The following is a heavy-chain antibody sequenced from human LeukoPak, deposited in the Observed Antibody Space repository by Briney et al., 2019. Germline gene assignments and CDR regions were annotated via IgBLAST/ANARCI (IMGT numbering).Heavy chain of an antibody. J-gene: IGHJ4*02. Sequence: GGSLRLSCAASGFTVRSNYMSWVRQAPGKGQEWVSAISGSGAGIYYADSVKGRFTISRDNSKNTLYLQMNSLKVEDTAVYYCVKSSRDGYSYDYWGQGTLVTVSS. V-gene: IGHV3-23*01. CDR2: ISGSGAGI. D-gene: IGHD5-24*01. CDR1: GFTVRSNY. CDR3: VKSSRDGYSYDY.